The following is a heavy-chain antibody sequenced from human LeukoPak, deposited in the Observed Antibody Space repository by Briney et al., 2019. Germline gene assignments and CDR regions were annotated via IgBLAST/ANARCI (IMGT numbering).Heavy chain of an antibody. CDR3: ARRGRLGRFDY. Sequence: SETLSLTCTVSGGSITTYYWSWIRQSPGKGLEWIGYIYPGGTTSYNPSLKSRVTISVDTSKNQFSLKLSSVTAADTAVYYCARRGRLGRFDYWGQGTLVTVSS. CDR2: IYPGGTT. V-gene: IGHV4-59*01. D-gene: IGHD3-10*01. J-gene: IGHJ4*02. CDR1: GGSITTYY.